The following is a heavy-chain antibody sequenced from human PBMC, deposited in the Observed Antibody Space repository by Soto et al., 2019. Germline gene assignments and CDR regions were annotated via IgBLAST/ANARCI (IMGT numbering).Heavy chain of an antibody. J-gene: IGHJ4*02. D-gene: IGHD1-20*01. CDR1: GYSFTSYC. Sequence: GESLKISCKASGYSFTSYCIGWVRQMPGRGLEWMGIIYPRDSDTRYSPSFQGQVTISADKSISTGYLQWSSLTASDTAMYYCARLLTGTGEYYSDYWGQGTLVTVSS. CDR3: ARLLTGTGEYYSDY. V-gene: IGHV5-51*01. CDR2: IYPRDSDT.